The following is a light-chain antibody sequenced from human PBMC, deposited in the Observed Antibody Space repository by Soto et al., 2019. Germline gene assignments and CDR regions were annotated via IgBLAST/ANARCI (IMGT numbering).Light chain of an antibody. CDR3: QQYSKWPLT. Sequence: EIVLTQSPATLSVSPGARVTLSCRASQSVSSYLAWYQHKPGQAPRLLIYAASTGATGIPARFSGSGSGTEFILTISSLQFEDFAVYYCQQYSKWPLTFGGGTKVDIK. V-gene: IGKV3-15*01. J-gene: IGKJ4*01. CDR1: QSVSSY. CDR2: AAS.